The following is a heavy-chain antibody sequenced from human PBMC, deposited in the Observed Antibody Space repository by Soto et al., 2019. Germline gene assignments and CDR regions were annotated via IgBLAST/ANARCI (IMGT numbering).Heavy chain of an antibody. V-gene: IGHV1-3*01. CDR1: GYTFTSYA. D-gene: IGHD5-12*01. Sequence: GASVKVSCKASGYTFTSYAMHWVRQAPGQRLEWMGWINAGNGNTKYSQKFQGRVTITRDTSASTAYMELSSLRSEDTAVYYCARDQGHRYSGYDYSADYHDGMDVWGQGTTVTVSS. CDR3: ARDQGHRYSGYDYSADYHDGMDV. CDR2: INAGNGNT. J-gene: IGHJ6*02.